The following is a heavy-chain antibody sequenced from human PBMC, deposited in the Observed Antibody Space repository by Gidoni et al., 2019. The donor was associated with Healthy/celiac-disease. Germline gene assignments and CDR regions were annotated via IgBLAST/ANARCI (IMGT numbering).Heavy chain of an antibody. CDR2: ISYDGSNK. CDR1: GFTFSSYG. V-gene: IGHV3-30*18. J-gene: IGHJ6*02. Sequence: QVQLVESGGGVVQPGRSLRLSCAASGFTFSSYGMPWVRQAPGKGLEWVAVISYDGSNKYYADSVKGRFTISRDNSKNTLYLQMNSLRAEDTAVYYCAKDMSQSYCGGDCPWGDYYYYGMDVWGQGTTVTVSS. D-gene: IGHD2-21*02. CDR3: AKDMSQSYCGGDCPWGDYYYYGMDV.